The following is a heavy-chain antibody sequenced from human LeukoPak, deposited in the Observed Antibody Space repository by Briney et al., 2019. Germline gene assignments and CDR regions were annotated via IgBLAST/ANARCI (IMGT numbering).Heavy chain of an antibody. CDR1: GGTFSSYA. CDR3: AREDGVVIVRDYYYYGMDV. V-gene: IGHV1-69*13. Sequence: ASVKVSCKASGGTFSSYAISWVRQAPGQGLEWMEGIIPIFGTANYAQKFQGRVTITADESTSTAYMELSSLRSEDTAVYYCAREDGVVIVRDYYYYGMDVWGQGTTVTVSS. J-gene: IGHJ6*02. D-gene: IGHD3-3*01. CDR2: IIPIFGTA.